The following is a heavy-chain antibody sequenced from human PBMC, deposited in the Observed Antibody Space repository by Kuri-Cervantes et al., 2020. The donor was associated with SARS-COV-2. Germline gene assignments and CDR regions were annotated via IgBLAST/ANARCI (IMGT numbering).Heavy chain of an antibody. D-gene: IGHD2-15*01. CDR2: IYHSGST. Sequence: SETLSLTCAASGYSISSGYYWGWIRQPPGKGLEWIGSIYHSGSTYYNPSLKSRVTISVDTSKNQFSLKLSPVTAADTAVYYCARQEVVAATNWFDPWGQGTLVTVSS. V-gene: IGHV4-38-2*01. CDR3: ARQEVVAATNWFDP. CDR1: GYSISSGYY. J-gene: IGHJ5*02.